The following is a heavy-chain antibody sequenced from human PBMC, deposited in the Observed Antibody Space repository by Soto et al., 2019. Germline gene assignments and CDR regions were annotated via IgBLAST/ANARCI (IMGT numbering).Heavy chain of an antibody. CDR2: VFHRGTT. D-gene: IGHD3-3*01. V-gene: IGHV4-38-2*02. CDR1: GSSISSAYY. Sequence: PSETLSLTCNVSGSSISSAYYWGCVRQPPGRGLEWIGSVFHRGTTYYNPSLMSRVTISLDTSKNQFSLKLSSVTAADTAVYYCASDFWTGYPLFDYWGQGALVTVS. CDR3: ASDFWTGYPLFDY. J-gene: IGHJ4*02.